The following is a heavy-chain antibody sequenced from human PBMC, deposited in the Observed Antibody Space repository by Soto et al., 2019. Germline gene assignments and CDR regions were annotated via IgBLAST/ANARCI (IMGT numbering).Heavy chain of an antibody. CDR1: GGTFSSYT. D-gene: IGHD6-13*01. CDR3: ARDWDSSSYYYYYGMDV. CDR2: IIPILGIA. J-gene: IGHJ6*02. V-gene: IGHV1-69*04. Sequence: ASVKVSCKASGGTFSSYTISWVRQAPGQGLEWMGRIIPILGIANYAQKFQGRVTITADKSTSTAYMELSSLRSEDTAVYYCARDWDSSSYYYYYGMDVWGQGTTVTVSS.